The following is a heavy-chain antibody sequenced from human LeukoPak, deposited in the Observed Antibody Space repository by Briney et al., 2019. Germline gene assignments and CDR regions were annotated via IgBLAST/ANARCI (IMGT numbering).Heavy chain of an antibody. CDR1: GFTFSSYA. V-gene: IGHV3-23*01. J-gene: IGHJ5*02. CDR3: AKDRHRGYYDSSGYYP. CDR2: ISGSGGST. Sequence: GSLRLSCAASGFTFSSYAVSWVRQAPGKGLEWVSAISGSGGSTYYADSVKGRFTISRDNSKNTLYLQMNSLRAEDTAVYYCAKDRHRGYYDSSGYYPWGQGTLVTVSS. D-gene: IGHD3-22*01.